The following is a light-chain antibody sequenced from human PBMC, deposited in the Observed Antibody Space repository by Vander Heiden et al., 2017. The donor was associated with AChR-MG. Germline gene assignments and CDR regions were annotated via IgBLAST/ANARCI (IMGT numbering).Light chain of an antibody. CDR3: QAWDT. Sequence: SHELTQPPSVSVSPGQTATIPCSGDKLEGKYACWYQQKAGQSPVLVIFQDNKRPSGIPERFSGSKSGNMATLTIRATQTLDEADYYCQAWDTIGEGTKLTVL. CDR1: KLEGKY. V-gene: IGLV3-1*01. J-gene: IGLJ2*01. CDR2: QDN.